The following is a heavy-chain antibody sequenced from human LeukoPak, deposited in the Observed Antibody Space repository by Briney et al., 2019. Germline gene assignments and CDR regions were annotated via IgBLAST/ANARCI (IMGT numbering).Heavy chain of an antibody. V-gene: IGHV4-39*01. J-gene: IGHJ4*02. D-gene: IGHD6-19*01. Sequence: SETLSLTCTVSGGSISSSSYYWGWIRQPPGKGLEWIGSIYYSGSTYYNPSLKSRVTISVDTSKNQFSLRLSRVTPSDTAVYYCARIAVAGTDFDYWGQGTLVTVSS. CDR3: ARIAVAGTDFDY. CDR2: IYYSGST. CDR1: GGSISSSSYY.